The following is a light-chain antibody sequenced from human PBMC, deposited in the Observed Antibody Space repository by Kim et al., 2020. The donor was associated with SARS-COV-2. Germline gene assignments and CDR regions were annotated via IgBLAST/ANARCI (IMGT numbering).Light chain of an antibody. Sequence: QPVLTQSSSASASLGSSVKLTCTLSSGHSSYIIAWHQQQPGKAPRYLMKLEGSGSYNKGSGVPDRFSGSSSGADRYLTISNLRSEDEADYYCETCNSISRELFGGGPQLTVL. CDR1: SGHSSYI. CDR3: ETCNSISREL. J-gene: IGLJ2*01. CDR2: LEGSGSY. V-gene: IGLV4-60*03.